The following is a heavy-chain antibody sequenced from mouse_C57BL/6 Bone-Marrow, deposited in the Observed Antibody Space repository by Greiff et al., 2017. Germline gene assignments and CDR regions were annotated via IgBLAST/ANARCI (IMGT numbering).Heavy chain of an antibody. D-gene: IGHD1-1*02. V-gene: IGHV1-64*01. CDR2: IHPNSGST. Sequence: QVQLKQPGAELVKPGASVKLSCKASGYTFTSYWMHWVKQRPGQGLEWIGMIHPNSGSTNYNEKFKSKATLTVDKSSSTAYMQLSSLTSEDSAVYYCARRYGGGFAYWGQGTLVTVSA. CDR3: ARRYGGGFAY. CDR1: GYTFTSYW. J-gene: IGHJ3*01.